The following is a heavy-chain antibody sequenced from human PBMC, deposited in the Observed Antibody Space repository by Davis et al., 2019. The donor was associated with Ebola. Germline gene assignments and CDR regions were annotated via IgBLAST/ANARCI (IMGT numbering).Heavy chain of an antibody. J-gene: IGHJ5*02. CDR2: IYYSGST. D-gene: IGHD4-17*01. CDR3: ARESKRGDYGDYLSPVGWFDP. V-gene: IGHV4-30-4*07. Sequence: MPSETLSLTCAVSGGSISSGGYSWSWIRQPPGKGLEWIGYIYYSGSTYYNPSLKSRVTISVDTSKNQFSLKLSSVTAADTAVYYCARESKRGDYGDYLSPVGWFDPWGQGTLVTVSS. CDR1: GGSISSGGYS.